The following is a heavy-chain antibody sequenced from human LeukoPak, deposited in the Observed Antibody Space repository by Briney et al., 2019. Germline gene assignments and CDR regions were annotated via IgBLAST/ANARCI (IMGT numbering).Heavy chain of an antibody. Sequence: ASVKVSCKASGGTSSSYAISWVRQAPGQGLEWMGGIIPIFGTANYAQKFQGRVTITTDESTSTAYMELSSLRSEDTAVYYCAIDNYDFWSGYTNWGQGTLVTVSS. J-gene: IGHJ4*02. CDR2: IIPIFGTA. CDR3: AIDNYDFWSGYTN. CDR1: GGTSSSYA. V-gene: IGHV1-69*05. D-gene: IGHD3-3*01.